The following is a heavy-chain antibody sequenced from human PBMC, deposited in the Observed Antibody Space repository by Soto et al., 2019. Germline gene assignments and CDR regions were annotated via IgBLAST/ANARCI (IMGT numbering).Heavy chain of an antibody. J-gene: IGHJ4*02. CDR1: GFTFSSYG. Sequence: QVQLVESGGGVVQPGRSLRLSCAASGFTFSSYGMHWVRQAPGKGLEWVAVISYDGSNKYYADSVKGRFTISRDNSKNTLYLQMNSLRAEDTAVYYCAKLACGYSYGCYHALDYWGQGTLVTVSS. D-gene: IGHD5-18*01. CDR3: AKLACGYSYGCYHALDY. V-gene: IGHV3-30*18. CDR2: ISYDGSNK.